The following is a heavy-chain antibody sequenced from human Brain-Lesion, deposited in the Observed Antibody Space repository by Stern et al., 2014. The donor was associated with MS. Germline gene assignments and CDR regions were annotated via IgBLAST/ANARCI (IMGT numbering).Heavy chain of an antibody. J-gene: IGHJ4*02. V-gene: IGHV3-30*18. CDR3: AKGRFPYYYDTSGYYAPLDY. D-gene: IGHD3-22*01. Sequence: DQLVVSGGGVVQPGRSLRLSCAASGFTFRNYGMPWVRQAPGKGLEWVAVISYDGSNKYYADSVKGRFTISRDNSKNTLYLQMHSLRTEDTAVYYCAKGRFPYYYDTSGYYAPLDYWGQGTLVTVSS. CDR1: GFTFRNYG. CDR2: ISYDGSNK.